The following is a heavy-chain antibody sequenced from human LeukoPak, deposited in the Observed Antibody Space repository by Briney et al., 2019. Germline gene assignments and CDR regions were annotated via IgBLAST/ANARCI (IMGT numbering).Heavy chain of an antibody. V-gene: IGHV1-46*01. Sequence: ASVKLSCKASGYTFTSSYMHWVRQAPGQGLEWMGMTDPNSGNINYPKRFQGRVTVTRDTSTSTVYMELSSLTSEDTAVYYCAREPTSGSCYFDYWGQGTLVTVSS. J-gene: IGHJ4*02. CDR2: TDPNSGNI. D-gene: IGHD1-26*01. CDR3: AREPTSGSCYFDY. CDR1: GYTFTSSY.